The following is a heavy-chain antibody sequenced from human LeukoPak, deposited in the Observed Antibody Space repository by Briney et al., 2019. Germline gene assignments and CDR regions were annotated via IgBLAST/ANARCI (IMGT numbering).Heavy chain of an antibody. CDR1: GFTFSSYA. CDR3: ARDLFPRDYDILTGLNWYFDL. V-gene: IGHV3-30*04. Sequence: GGSLRLSCAASGFTFSSYAMHWVRQAPGKGLEWVAVISYDGSNKYYADSVKGRFTISRDNPKNTLYLQMNSLRAEDTAVYYCARDLFPRDYDILTGLNWYFDLWGRGTLVTVSS. CDR2: ISYDGSNK. J-gene: IGHJ2*01. D-gene: IGHD3-9*01.